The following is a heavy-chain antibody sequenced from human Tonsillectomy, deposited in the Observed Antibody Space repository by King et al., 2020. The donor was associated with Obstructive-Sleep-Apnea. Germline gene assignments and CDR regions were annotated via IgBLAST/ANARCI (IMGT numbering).Heavy chain of an antibody. V-gene: IGHV4-61*01. J-gene: IGHJ4*02. CDR2: IYYSGST. Sequence: VQLQESGPGLVKPSETLSLTCTVSGGSVSSGRYYWSCIRQPPGKGLEWIGYIYYSGSTNYTPSLKSRVTISVDTSKNQLSLKLSSVTAADTAVYYCAREEAARPFDYWGQGTLVTVSS. CDR3: AREEAARPFDY. CDR1: GGSVSSGRYY. D-gene: IGHD6-6*01.